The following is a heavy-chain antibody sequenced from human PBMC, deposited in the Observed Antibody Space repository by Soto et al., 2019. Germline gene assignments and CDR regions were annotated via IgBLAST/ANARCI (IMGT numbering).Heavy chain of an antibody. CDR3: ARDPARGGGSYLGYFDY. CDR2: ISGSGDST. CDR1: GFTFSSYA. J-gene: IGHJ4*02. V-gene: IGHV3-23*01. Sequence: GGSLRLSCAASGFTFSSYAMRWVRQAPGKGLEWVSAISGSGDSTYYADSVKGRFTISRDNSKNTVYLQMNSLTAADTAVYYCARDPARGGGSYLGYFDYWGQGTPVTSPQ. D-gene: IGHD3-10*01.